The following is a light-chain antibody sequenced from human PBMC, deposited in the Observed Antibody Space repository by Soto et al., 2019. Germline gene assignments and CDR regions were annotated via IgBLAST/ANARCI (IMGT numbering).Light chain of an antibody. Sequence: DIQMTQSPSSLSASVGDRVTITCRASQSFRNYLNWYQQKPGKAPKLMIYEASTLESGVPSRFSGGGSGTDFTLTISSLQHEALATYYCQQGSSAPVTFGQGTRLEIK. V-gene: IGKV1-39*01. CDR3: QQGSSAPVT. CDR2: EAS. CDR1: QSFRNY. J-gene: IGKJ5*01.